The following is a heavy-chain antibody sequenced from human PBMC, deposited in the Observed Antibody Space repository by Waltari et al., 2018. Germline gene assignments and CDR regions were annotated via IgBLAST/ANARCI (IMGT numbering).Heavy chain of an antibody. CDR1: GPTFTTYT. CDR2: ITPIFGAV. J-gene: IGHJ4*02. V-gene: IGHV1-69*12. CDR3: ARGLNRPENY. Sequence: QVQLVQSGAEVKKPGSSVRVPCKASGPTFTTYTISWVRQAPGQRPEWMGGITPIFGAVKYRQKFQGRLAITADESTSTVYMDLTGLTSDDTAVYFCARGLNRPENYWDQGTLVTVSS.